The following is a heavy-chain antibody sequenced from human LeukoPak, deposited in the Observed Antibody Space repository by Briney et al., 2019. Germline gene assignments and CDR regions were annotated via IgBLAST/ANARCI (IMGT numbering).Heavy chain of an antibody. V-gene: IGHV4-39*07. Sequence: PSETLSLTCTVAGDSISTSRYYWGWLRQPPGKGLQWIGSIFSTGSTYYNPSLKSRVTISLDTSKNQFSLKLSSVTAADTAVYYCARKAYCGGDCYSFDYWGQGTLVTVSS. CDR1: GDSISTSRYY. J-gene: IGHJ4*02. CDR2: IFSTGST. CDR3: ARKAYCGGDCYSFDY. D-gene: IGHD2-21*02.